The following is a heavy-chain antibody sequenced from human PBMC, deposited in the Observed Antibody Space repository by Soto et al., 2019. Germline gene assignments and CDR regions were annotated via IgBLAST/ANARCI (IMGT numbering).Heavy chain of an antibody. CDR3: ATRTRYGSTDYYYYGMDV. D-gene: IGHD3-10*01. J-gene: IGHJ6*02. CDR2: IYYSGST. V-gene: IGHV4-39*01. Sequence: SETLSLTCTVSGGSISSSSYYWGWIRQPPGKGLEWIGSIYYSGSTYYNPSLKSRVTISVDTSKNQFSLKLSSVTAADTAVYYCATRTRYGSTDYYYYGMDVWGQGTTVTV. CDR1: GGSISSSSYY.